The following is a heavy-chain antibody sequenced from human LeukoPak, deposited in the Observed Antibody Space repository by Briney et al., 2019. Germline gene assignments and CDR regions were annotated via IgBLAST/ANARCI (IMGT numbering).Heavy chain of an antibody. J-gene: IGHJ4*02. V-gene: IGHV3-7*01. CDR3: ARGSSAGASLINDN. CDR1: GFTFSSYW. CDR2: IKQDGREE. D-gene: IGHD1-26*01. Sequence: PGGSLRLSCAASGFTFSSYWMSWVRQAPGKGLEWVANIKQDGREENFVDSVKGRFTISRDNAKKSLYLQMNSLRAEDTAVYYCARGSSAGASLINDNWGQGTLVTVSS.